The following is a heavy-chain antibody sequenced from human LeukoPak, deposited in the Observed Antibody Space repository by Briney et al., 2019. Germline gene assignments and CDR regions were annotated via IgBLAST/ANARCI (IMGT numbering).Heavy chain of an antibody. CDR3: ARGVYIAAAQYGY. CDR1: GGSISNYY. CDR2: IYYSGTT. D-gene: IGHD6-13*01. Sequence: SETLSLTCTVSGGSISNYYWSWIRQPPGKGLEWIGYIYYSGTTNYNPSLKNRVTISVDTSKNQFSLKLNSVTAADTAVYYCARGVYIAAAQYGYWGQGTLVTVSS. J-gene: IGHJ4*02. V-gene: IGHV4-59*01.